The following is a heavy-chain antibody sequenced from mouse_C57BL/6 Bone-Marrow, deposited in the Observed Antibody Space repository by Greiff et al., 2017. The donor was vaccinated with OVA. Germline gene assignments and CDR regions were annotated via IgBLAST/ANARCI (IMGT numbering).Heavy chain of an antibody. Sequence: VQLQQSGPGLVKPSQSLSLTCSVTGYSITSGYYWNWIRQFPGNKLEWMGYISYDGSNNYNPSLKNRISITRDTSKNQFFLKLNSVTTEDTATYYCAREEGDIWECFDYWGQGTTLTVSS. J-gene: IGHJ2*01. CDR1: GYSITSGYY. D-gene: IGHD4-1*01. CDR3: AREEGDIWECFDY. CDR2: ISYDGSN. V-gene: IGHV3-6*01.